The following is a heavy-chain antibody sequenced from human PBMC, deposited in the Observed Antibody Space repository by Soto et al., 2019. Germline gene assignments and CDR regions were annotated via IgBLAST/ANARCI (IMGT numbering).Heavy chain of an antibody. D-gene: IGHD6-13*01. Sequence: ASVKVSCKASGGTFSSYTISWVRQAPGQGLEWMGWISAYNGNTNYAQKFQGRVTMTTDTSTSTAYMELRSLRSDDTAVYYCAVGYSSRAPMDVWGQGTTVTVSS. J-gene: IGHJ6*02. CDR2: ISAYNGNT. V-gene: IGHV1-18*01. CDR1: GGTFSSYT. CDR3: AVGYSSRAPMDV.